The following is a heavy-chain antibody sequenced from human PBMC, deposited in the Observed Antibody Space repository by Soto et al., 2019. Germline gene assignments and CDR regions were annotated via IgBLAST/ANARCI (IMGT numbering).Heavy chain of an antibody. V-gene: IGHV3-9*01. CDR2: ISWNSGSI. J-gene: IGHJ4*02. CDR3: AKSGLGVYGDYAFSQFDY. Sequence: SGGSLRLSCAASGFTFDDYAMHWVRQAPGKGLEWVSGISWNSGSIGYADSVKGRFTISRDNAKNSLYLQMNSLRAEDTALYYCAKSGLGVYGDYAFSQFDYWGQGTLVTVSS. D-gene: IGHD4-17*01. CDR1: GFTFDDYA.